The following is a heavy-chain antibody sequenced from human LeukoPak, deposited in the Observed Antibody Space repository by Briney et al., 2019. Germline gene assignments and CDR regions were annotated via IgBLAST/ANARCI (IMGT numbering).Heavy chain of an antibody. CDR1: GFTFSSYS. J-gene: IGHJ3*02. D-gene: IGHD3-22*01. V-gene: IGHV3-21*01. Sequence: GGSLRLSCAASGFTFSSYSMNWVRQAPGKGLEWVSSISSSSSYIYYADSVKGRFTISRDNAKNSLYLQMNSLRAEDTAVYYCARDSGDSSGYAGLNAFDIWGQGTMVTVPS. CDR3: ARDSGDSSGYAGLNAFDI. CDR2: ISSSSSYI.